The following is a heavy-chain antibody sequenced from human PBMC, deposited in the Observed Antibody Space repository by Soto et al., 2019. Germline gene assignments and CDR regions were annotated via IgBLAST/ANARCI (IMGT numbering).Heavy chain of an antibody. CDR3: ATHPPYGPLDH. Sequence: QLQLQESGPGLVKPSETLSLTCTVSGGSISSSSNHWGWIRQPPGKCLEWIGNIYYIENTYYNPSLKSRVTISVDTSKNQFSLRLTSVTAADTAVYYCATHPPYGPLDHWGQGTLVTVSS. CDR2: IYYIENT. J-gene: IGHJ4*02. CDR1: GGSISSSSNH. V-gene: IGHV4-39*01. D-gene: IGHD4-17*01.